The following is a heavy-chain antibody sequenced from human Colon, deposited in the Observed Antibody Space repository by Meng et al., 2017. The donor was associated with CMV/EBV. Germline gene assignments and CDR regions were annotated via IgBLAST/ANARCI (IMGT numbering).Heavy chain of an antibody. J-gene: IGHJ5*02. D-gene: IGHD3-16*01. V-gene: IGHV7-4-1*02. CDR3: ANSLGAGA. CDR1: GYTFTSYH. CDR2: INTNTGSP. Sequence: SVTVSCPTSGYTFTSYHMHWVRQAPGQGLEWMGWINTNTGSPTYAQGLTGRFAFSLDTSVNTAFLQINKLQAEDTAMYYCANSLGAGAWGQGTLVTVSS.